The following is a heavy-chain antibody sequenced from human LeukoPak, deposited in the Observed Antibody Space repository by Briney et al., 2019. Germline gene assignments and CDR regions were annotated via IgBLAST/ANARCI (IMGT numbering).Heavy chain of an antibody. Sequence: GGSLRLSCAASGFTFSSYSMNWVRQAPGKGLEWVSSISSSSSYIYYADSVKGRFTISRDNAKNSLYLQMNCLRAKDTAVYYCAKDLGVDYYYFDYWGQGTLVTVSS. CDR1: GFTFSSYS. D-gene: IGHD2/OR15-2a*01. CDR2: ISSSSSYI. J-gene: IGHJ4*02. CDR3: AKDLGVDYYYFDY. V-gene: IGHV3-21*01.